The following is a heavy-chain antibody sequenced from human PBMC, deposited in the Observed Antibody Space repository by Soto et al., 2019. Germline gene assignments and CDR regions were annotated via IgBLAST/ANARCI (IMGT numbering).Heavy chain of an antibody. Sequence: QVQLQESGPGLVKPSQTLSLTCTVSGGSISSGDSYWSWIRQSPGKGLEWIGYIYYRGRPFYNPSLERRVTISVNTTKNQFSLRLNSVTAADTAVYYCAREGAASYSYYYGTDVWGQGTTVTVSS. CDR1: GGSISSGDSY. CDR2: IYYRGRP. J-gene: IGHJ6*02. CDR3: AREGAASYSYYYGTDV. V-gene: IGHV4-30-4*08. D-gene: IGHD3-16*01.